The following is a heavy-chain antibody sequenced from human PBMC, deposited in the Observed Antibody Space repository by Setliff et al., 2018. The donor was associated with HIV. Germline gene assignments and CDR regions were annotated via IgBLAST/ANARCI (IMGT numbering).Heavy chain of an antibody. D-gene: IGHD3-9*01. CDR2: ITDSGNT. CDR1: GASISSYY. J-gene: IGHJ6*02. Sequence: SESLSLTCNVSGASISSYYWTWIRQSPGNRLEWLGYITDSGNTNYNPSLRRRVTISADTSKNQVSLRLRSVTAADTAVYYCARETQQSYNIVTGYNYYYGIDVWGQGTTVTVSS. CDR3: ARETQQSYNIVTGYNYYYGIDV. V-gene: IGHV4-59*01.